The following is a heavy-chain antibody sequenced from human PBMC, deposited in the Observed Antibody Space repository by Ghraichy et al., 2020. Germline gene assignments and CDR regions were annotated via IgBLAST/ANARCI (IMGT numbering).Heavy chain of an antibody. CDR2: IIPIFGTA. CDR1: GGTFSSYA. Sequence: SVKVSCKASGGTFSSYAISWVRQAPGQGLEWMGGIIPIFGTANYAQKFQGRVTITADESTSTAYMELSSLRSEDTAVYYCATCSLGLDGSTDYYYYYGMDVWGQGTTVTVSS. V-gene: IGHV1-69*13. D-gene: IGHD7-27*01. CDR3: ATCSLGLDGSTDYYYYYGMDV. J-gene: IGHJ6*02.